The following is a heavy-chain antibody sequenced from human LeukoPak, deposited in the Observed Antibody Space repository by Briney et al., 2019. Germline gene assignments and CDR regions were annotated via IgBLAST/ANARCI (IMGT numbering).Heavy chain of an antibody. D-gene: IGHD4-23*01. V-gene: IGHV3-48*02. CDR3: AKRSDYGGNSNYFDN. Sequence: PGGSLRLSCAASGFTFSIYSMNWVRQAPGKGLEWVSYIGSSQSTIYYADSVKGRFTISRDNAKNSLYLQMNSLRDEDTAVYYCAKRSDYGGNSNYFDNWGQGTLVTVSS. CDR1: GFTFSIYS. CDR2: IGSSQSTI. J-gene: IGHJ4*02.